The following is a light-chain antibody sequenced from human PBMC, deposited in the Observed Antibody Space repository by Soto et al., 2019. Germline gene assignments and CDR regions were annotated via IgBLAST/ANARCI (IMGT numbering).Light chain of an antibody. Sequence: IVLTLAPCTLCLSTGERATLSCRASQSVSSSYLAWYQQKPGQAPRLLIYGASSRATGIPDRFSGSESGTDFTLTISRLEPEDFAVYYCQQYGSSPLTFGGGTKVDIK. CDR1: QSVSSSY. J-gene: IGKJ4*01. V-gene: IGKV3-20*01. CDR3: QQYGSSPLT. CDR2: GAS.